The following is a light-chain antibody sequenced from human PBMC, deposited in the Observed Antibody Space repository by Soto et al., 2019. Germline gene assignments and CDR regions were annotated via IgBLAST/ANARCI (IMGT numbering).Light chain of an antibody. Sequence: DIQTTQSRSSLSASVGDRVTITCRASQGISNSLSWYQHKPGKVPRLLIYAASILQLGVPSRFSGSGSGTDFTLTISSLQPEDVATYYCQKYNNVPATFGLGTRLEIK. CDR2: AAS. V-gene: IGKV1-27*01. CDR1: QGISNS. CDR3: QKYNNVPAT. J-gene: IGKJ5*01.